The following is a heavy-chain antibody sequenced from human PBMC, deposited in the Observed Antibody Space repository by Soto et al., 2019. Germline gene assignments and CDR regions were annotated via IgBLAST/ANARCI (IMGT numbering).Heavy chain of an antibody. D-gene: IGHD1-26*01. CDR1: GFTFSSYW. CDR2: INGDGSRA. V-gene: IGHV3-74*01. J-gene: IGHJ4*02. Sequence: GGSLRLSCAASGFTFSSYWMHWVRQAPGKGLVWVSRINGDGSRADYADSVRGRFAVSRDNAENTVFLQMNSLRAEDMAVYYFAMGASGRYYVDYSGQATLVTVSS. CDR3: AMGASGRYYVDY.